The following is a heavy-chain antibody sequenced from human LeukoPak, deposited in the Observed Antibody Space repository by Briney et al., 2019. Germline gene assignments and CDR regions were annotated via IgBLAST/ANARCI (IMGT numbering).Heavy chain of an antibody. D-gene: IGHD6-19*01. CDR1: GYTSTNYW. V-gene: IGHV5-51*01. CDR3: ARGGQGWRDFYY. Sequence: RGESLKISCKGSGYTSTNYWIGWVRQMPGKGLEWMGIIYPGDSDTRYSPSFQGQATISVDKSISTAFLQWSSLKASDTATYYCARGGQGWRDFYYWGQGTLVTVSS. CDR2: IYPGDSDT. J-gene: IGHJ4*02.